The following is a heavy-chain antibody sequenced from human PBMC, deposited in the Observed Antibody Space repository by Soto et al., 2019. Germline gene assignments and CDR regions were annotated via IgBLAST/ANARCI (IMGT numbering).Heavy chain of an antibody. CDR1: GVTFSNYA. Sequence: PGESLRLSCAASGVTFSNYAMSWVRQAPGKGLEWVSAISGGGGSTYYADSVKGRFTVSRDNSKNTLHLQMNSLRAEDTAVYYSAKTESFNGYYNAFDYWGRGTQVTAPQ. D-gene: IGHD3-9*01. V-gene: IGHV3-23*01. CDR2: ISGGGGST. J-gene: IGHJ4*02. CDR3: AKTESFNGYYNAFDY.